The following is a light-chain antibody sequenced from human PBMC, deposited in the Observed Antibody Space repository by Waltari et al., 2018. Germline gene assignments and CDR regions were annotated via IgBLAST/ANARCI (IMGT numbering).Light chain of an antibody. Sequence: SYELTQPPSVSVSPGQTATITCSGDNLGSKTVCWYLLKSGQPPILVIDQDNKRPSGIPERFSGANSGNAATLTVSGTQSVDEADYYCQAWDTSAAVVFGGGTKLTVL. CDR3: QAWDTSAAVV. J-gene: IGLJ2*01. CDR1: NLGSKT. CDR2: QDN. V-gene: IGLV3-1*01.